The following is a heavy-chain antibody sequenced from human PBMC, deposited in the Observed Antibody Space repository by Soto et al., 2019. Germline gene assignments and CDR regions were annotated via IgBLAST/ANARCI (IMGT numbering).Heavy chain of an antibody. Sequence: HPGGSLRLSCATSEFTFSSYAMSWVRQAPGKGLEWVSAISGSGGSTYYADSVKGRFTISRDNSKNTLYLQMNSLRAEGTAVYYCAKDPTARWVLVIKRGDPFYGMDVWGQGTTVTVSS. CDR1: EFTFSSYA. J-gene: IGHJ6*02. CDR2: ISGSGGST. CDR3: AKDPTARWVLVIKRGDPFYGMDV. D-gene: IGHD3-9*01. V-gene: IGHV3-23*01.